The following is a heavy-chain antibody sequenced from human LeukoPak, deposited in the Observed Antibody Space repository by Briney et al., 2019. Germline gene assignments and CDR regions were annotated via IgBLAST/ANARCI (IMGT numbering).Heavy chain of an antibody. Sequence: SETLSLTCTVSGGSISTSDYYWDWIRPPPGKGLEWIGSISYGGSTYYNPFLKSRVTISVDTSKNQFSLRLSSVTAADMALYYCARQGNRNTLYYFDYWGQGTLVTVSS. CDR2: ISYGGST. J-gene: IGHJ4*02. CDR1: GGSISTSDYY. D-gene: IGHD1/OR15-1a*01. V-gene: IGHV4-39*01. CDR3: ARQGNRNTLYYFDY.